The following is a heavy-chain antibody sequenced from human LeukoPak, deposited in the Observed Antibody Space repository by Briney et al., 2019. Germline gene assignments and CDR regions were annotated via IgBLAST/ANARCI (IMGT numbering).Heavy chain of an antibody. D-gene: IGHD6-13*01. CDR2: ISRRSSYI. CDR1: GVTFSSYM. Sequence: PGGSLRLSCAACGVTFSSYMMNWVRQAPGEGLEGVSSISRRSSYIYYADSLKGRFTISRDNAKNSLYLQMNSLRAEDTAVYYCARAGSSWDFDYWGQGTLVTVSS. J-gene: IGHJ4*02. CDR3: ARAGSSWDFDY. V-gene: IGHV3-21*01.